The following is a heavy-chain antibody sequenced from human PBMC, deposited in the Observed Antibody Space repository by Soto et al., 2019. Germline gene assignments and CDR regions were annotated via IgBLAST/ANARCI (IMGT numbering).Heavy chain of an antibody. J-gene: IGHJ4*02. CDR3: SSGGHTVTPKD. CDR1: GESFSGYY. CDR2: INHSGST. D-gene: IGHD4-4*01. V-gene: IGHV4-34*01. Sequence: QVQLQQWGAGLLKPSETLSLTCAVYGESFSGYYWSWIRQPPGTGLEWIGEINHSGSTNYNPSLKSRVTISVDTAKNQFSLKLSSVTAADTAVYYCSSGGHTVTPKDWGQGTLVTVSS.